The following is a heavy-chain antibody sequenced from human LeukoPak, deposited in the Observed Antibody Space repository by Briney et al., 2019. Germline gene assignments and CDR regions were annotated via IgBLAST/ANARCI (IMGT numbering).Heavy chain of an antibody. CDR1: GYRFITYG. V-gene: IGHV1-18*01. J-gene: IGHJ3*01. CDR2: ISAYNGNT. D-gene: IGHD3-10*01. Sequence: VSVKVSCKASGYRFITYGLSWVRQAPGQGLEWMGCISAYNGNTNFAPKLQGRVTMTADTSTSTAYMELRSLRSDDTAVYYCARDVFEGFGERVIDAFDLWGQGTMVTVSS. CDR3: ARDVFEGFGERVIDAFDL.